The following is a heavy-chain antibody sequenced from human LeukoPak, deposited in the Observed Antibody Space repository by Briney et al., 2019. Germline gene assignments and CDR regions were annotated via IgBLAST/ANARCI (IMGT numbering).Heavy chain of an antibody. CDR3: ARVLWFGGPYGMDV. CDR1: GGSISSGSYY. Sequence: PSQTLSLTCTVSGGSISSGSYYWSWIRQPAGKGLEWIGRIYTSGSTNYNPSLKSQVTISVDTSKNQFSLKLSSVTAADTAVYYCARVLWFGGPYGMDVWGQGTTVTVSS. J-gene: IGHJ6*02. V-gene: IGHV4-61*02. CDR2: IYTSGST. D-gene: IGHD3-10*01.